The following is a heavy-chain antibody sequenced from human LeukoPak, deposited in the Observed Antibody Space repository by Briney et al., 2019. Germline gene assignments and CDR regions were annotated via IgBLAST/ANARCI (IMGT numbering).Heavy chain of an antibody. CDR1: GYSFTSYW. CDR2: IYPGDSDT. D-gene: IGHD3-22*01. CDR3: ARRDSSDWIMDV. J-gene: IGHJ6*03. Sequence: RGESLKISCKGSGYSFTSYWIGWVRQMPGKGLEWMGIIYPGDSDTRYSSSFRGQVTISVDKSISTAYLQWSSLKASDTAMYYCARRDSSDWIMDVWGKGTTVTVSS. V-gene: IGHV5-51*01.